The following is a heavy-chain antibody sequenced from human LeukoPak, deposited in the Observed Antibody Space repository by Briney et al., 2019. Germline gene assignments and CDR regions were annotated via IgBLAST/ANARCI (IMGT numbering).Heavy chain of an antibody. Sequence: GGSLRLSRAASGFTFDDYGMSWVRQAPGKGLEWVSGINWNGGSTGYADSVKGRFTISRDNAKNSLYLQMNSLRAEDTALYHCAKAYYYDSSGYYYFDYWGQGTLVTVSS. CDR3: AKAYYYDSSGYYYFDY. J-gene: IGHJ4*02. V-gene: IGHV3-20*01. CDR2: INWNGGST. D-gene: IGHD3-22*01. CDR1: GFTFDDYG.